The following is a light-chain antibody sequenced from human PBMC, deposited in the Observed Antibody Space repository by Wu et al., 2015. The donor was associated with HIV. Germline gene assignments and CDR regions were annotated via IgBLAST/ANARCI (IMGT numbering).Light chain of an antibody. CDR3: QQYDKSPYS. CDR2: GAS. CDR1: QSLSSKY. J-gene: IGKJ2*03. V-gene: IGKV3-20*01. Sequence: EIVLTQSPGTLSLSPGERATLSCRASQSLSSKYLGWYQQKPGQAPRLLIYGASDAXXHRXFTGSGSGTDFTLTISRLEPEDSAVYYCQQYDKSPYSFGQGTNLEIK.